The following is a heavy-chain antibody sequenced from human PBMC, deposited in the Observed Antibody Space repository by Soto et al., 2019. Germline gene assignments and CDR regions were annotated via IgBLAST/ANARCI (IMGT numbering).Heavy chain of an antibody. Sequence: PGGSLRPSCAGSGFTFSSYGIHWVRQAPGKGLEWVALISYDGGNEKYTESVKDRFTISRDDSHNVAYLQMSSLRTEDTAMYYCAKDRYSGTYPTDFDYWGQGSLVTVSS. J-gene: IGHJ4*02. CDR3: AKDRYSGTYPTDFDY. CDR1: GFTFSSYG. V-gene: IGHV3-30*18. D-gene: IGHD1-26*01. CDR2: ISYDGGNE.